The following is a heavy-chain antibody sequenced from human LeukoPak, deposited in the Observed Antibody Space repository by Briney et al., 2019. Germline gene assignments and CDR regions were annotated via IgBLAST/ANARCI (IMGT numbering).Heavy chain of an antibody. D-gene: IGHD3-3*01. Sequence: SETLSLTCAVYGGSFSGYYWSWIRQPPGKGPEWIGEINHSGSTNYNPSLKSRVTISVDTSKNQFSLKLSSVTAADTAVYYCASAYYDFWSGYYGPADYWGQGTLVTVSS. CDR3: ASAYYDFWSGYYGPADY. J-gene: IGHJ4*02. CDR1: GGSFSGYY. CDR2: INHSGST. V-gene: IGHV4-34*01.